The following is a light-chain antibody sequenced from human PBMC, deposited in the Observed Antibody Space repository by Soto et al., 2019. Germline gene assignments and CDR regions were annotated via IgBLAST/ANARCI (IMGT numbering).Light chain of an antibody. Sequence: DIQMTQSPSTLSASVGDRVTITCRASQTIDSWLAWYQQRPGKPPNLLIYKASTLASGVPSRFSGSGFGTEFTLTITSLQPDDFATYYCQQYNSYSTFGPATFGQGTKVDIK. CDR3: QQYNSYSTFGPAT. CDR1: QTIDSW. J-gene: IGKJ1*01. CDR2: KAS. V-gene: IGKV1-5*03.